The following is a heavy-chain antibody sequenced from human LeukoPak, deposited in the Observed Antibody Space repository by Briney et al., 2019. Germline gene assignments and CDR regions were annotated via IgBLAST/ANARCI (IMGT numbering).Heavy chain of an antibody. J-gene: IGHJ6*02. CDR3: ARDVESCSSTSCLYYGMDV. CDR2: IYYSGST. Sequence: KTSETLSLTCTVSGGSISSSSYYWGWIRQPPGKGLEWIGSIYYSGSTYYNPSLKSRVTISVDTSKNQFSLKLSSVTAADTAVYYCARDVESCSSTSCLYYGMDVWGQGTTVTVSS. CDR1: GGSISSSSYY. V-gene: IGHV4-39*02. D-gene: IGHD2-2*01.